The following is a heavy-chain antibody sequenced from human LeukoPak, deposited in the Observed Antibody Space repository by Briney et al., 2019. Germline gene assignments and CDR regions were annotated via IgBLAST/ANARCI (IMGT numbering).Heavy chain of an antibody. J-gene: IGHJ1*01. CDR1: GFTFSSYA. CDR2: ISYDGGNK. V-gene: IGHV3-30*04. D-gene: IGHD2-15*01. Sequence: PGGSLRLSCAASGFTFSSYAMHWVRQAPGKGLEWVAVISYDGGNKYYADSVQGRFTISRDNSKNTLYLQMNSLRAEDTAAYYCARAPICSGGSCYFLQHWGQGTLVTVSS. CDR3: ARAPICSGGSCYFLQH.